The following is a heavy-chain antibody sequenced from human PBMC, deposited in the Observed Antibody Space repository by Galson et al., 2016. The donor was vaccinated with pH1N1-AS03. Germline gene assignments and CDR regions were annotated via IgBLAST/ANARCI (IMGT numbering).Heavy chain of an antibody. V-gene: IGHV4-38-2*01. Sequence: SETLSLTCAVSGYSISSGYCWGWIRQPPGKGLEWIGSIYHSGSTYYNPSLKSRVTISIDTSKNQFSLKLSSVPAADTAVYYCARSDRVLTAASTRPEGGDYWGQGTLVTVSS. CDR3: ARSDRVLTAASTRPEGGDY. CDR1: GYSISSGYC. J-gene: IGHJ4*02. D-gene: IGHD6-13*01. CDR2: IYHSGST.